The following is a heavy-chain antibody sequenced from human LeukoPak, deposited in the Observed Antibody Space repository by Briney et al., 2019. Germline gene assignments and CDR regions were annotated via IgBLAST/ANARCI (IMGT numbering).Heavy chain of an antibody. CDR2: ISGSGGST. Sequence: GGSLRLSCAGSGFTFSNYWMSWVRQAPGKGLEWVSSISGSGGSTYYVDSVKGRFTISRDNSKNTLHLQMNILRAEDTAAYYCAKLGGNVAFWGQGTLVTVSS. V-gene: IGHV3-23*01. CDR1: GFTFSNYW. CDR3: AKLGGNVAF. J-gene: IGHJ4*02. D-gene: IGHD4-23*01.